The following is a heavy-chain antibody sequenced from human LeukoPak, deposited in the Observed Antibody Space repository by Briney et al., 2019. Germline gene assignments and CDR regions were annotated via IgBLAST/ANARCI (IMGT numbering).Heavy chain of an antibody. CDR1: GFIVSIYN. Sequence: GGSLRLSCAASGFIVSIYNMDWVRQAQGKGLEWVSYISSSGSTIYYADSVKGRFTISRDNAKNSLSLQMNSLRAEDTAVYFCARGRDTVVVPAAVDYWGQGTLVTVSS. CDR3: ARGRDTVVVPAAVDY. J-gene: IGHJ4*02. CDR2: ISSSGSTI. V-gene: IGHV3-48*01. D-gene: IGHD2-2*01.